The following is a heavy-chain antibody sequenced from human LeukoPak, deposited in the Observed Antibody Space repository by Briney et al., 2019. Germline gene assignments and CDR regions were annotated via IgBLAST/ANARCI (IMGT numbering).Heavy chain of an antibody. CDR3: TRGSIAYYYMDV. D-gene: IGHD3-22*01. Sequence: SETLSLTCSVSGVPINSDSHYWGWIRQPPGKGLEWIGNIYYSGSTNYNPSLKSRVTISVDTSKNQFSLKLSSVTAADTAVYYCTRGSIAYYYMDVWGKGTTVTISS. J-gene: IGHJ6*03. CDR1: GVPINSDSHY. V-gene: IGHV4-61*01. CDR2: IYYSGST.